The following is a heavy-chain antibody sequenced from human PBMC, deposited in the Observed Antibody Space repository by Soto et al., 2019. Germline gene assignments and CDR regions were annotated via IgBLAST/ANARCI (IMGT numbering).Heavy chain of an antibody. Sequence: QVQLVESGGGVVQPGRSLRLSCAASGFTFSSYGMHWVRQAPGKGLEWVAVIWYDGSNKYYADSVKGRFTISRDNSKNTLYLQMNSLRAEDTAVYYCARGTIVVVPAAAFDYWGQGTLVTVSS. CDR1: GFTFSSYG. J-gene: IGHJ4*02. CDR3: ARGTIVVVPAAAFDY. CDR2: IWYDGSNK. V-gene: IGHV3-33*01. D-gene: IGHD2-2*01.